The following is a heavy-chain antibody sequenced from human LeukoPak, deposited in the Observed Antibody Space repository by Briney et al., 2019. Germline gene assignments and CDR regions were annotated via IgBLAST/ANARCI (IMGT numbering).Heavy chain of an antibody. D-gene: IGHD5-24*01. CDR3: ARAGDGYNFAANIDY. CDR2: INPSGGST. V-gene: IGHV1-46*01. J-gene: IGHJ4*02. Sequence: ASVKVSCKASGYTFTDYYVHWVRQAPGQGLEWMGIINPSGGSTSYAQKFQGRVTMTRDTSTSTVYMELSSLRSEDTAVYYCARAGDGYNFAANIDYWGQGTLVTVSS. CDR1: GYTFTDYY.